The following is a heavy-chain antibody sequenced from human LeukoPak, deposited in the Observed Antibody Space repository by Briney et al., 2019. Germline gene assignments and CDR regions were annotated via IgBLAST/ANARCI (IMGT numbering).Heavy chain of an antibody. J-gene: IGHJ4*02. CDR3: AKSLVLRKSRGY. Sequence: GGSLRLSCAASGFSFSSFAMIWVRQAPGKGLEWVSVISASGGSTYHADSVKGRFTISRDNSRNRLYLQMNSLGAGDTAVYYCAKSLVLRKSRGYWGQGTLVTVSS. V-gene: IGHV3-23*01. CDR1: GFSFSSFA. CDR2: ISASGGST. D-gene: IGHD3-16*02.